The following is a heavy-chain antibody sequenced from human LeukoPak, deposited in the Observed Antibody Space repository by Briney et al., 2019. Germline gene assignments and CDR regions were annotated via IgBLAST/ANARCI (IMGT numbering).Heavy chain of an antibody. CDR3: ARAKYCSGGSCYSYYYYGMDV. CDR1: GYTFTDYY. CDR2: INPNSGGT. Sequence: ASVKVSCKASGYTFTDYYIHWVRQAPGQGLEWMGWINPNSGGTNYAQKFQGRVTMTRDTSISTAYMELSRLRSDDTAVYYCARAKYCSGGSCYSYYYYGMDVWGQGTTVTVSS. J-gene: IGHJ6*02. D-gene: IGHD2-15*01. V-gene: IGHV1-2*02.